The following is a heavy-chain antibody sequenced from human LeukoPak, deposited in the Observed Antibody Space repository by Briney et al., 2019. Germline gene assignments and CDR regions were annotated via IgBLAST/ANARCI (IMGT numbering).Heavy chain of an antibody. CDR2: ISVSGAST. Sequence: GGSLRLSCAASGFTFNIYAMSWVRQAPGKGLEWVSAISVSGASTYYADSVKGRFTISRDNSENTLYLQMNSLRAEDTAVYYCAKGSSSGWPSPDYFNYWGQGTLVTVSS. CDR1: GFTFNIYA. CDR3: AKGSSSGWPSPDYFNY. J-gene: IGHJ4*02. D-gene: IGHD6-19*01. V-gene: IGHV3-23*01.